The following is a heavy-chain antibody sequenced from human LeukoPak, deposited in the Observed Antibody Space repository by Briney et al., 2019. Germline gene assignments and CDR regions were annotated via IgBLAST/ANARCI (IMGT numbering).Heavy chain of an antibody. J-gene: IGHJ3*02. CDR3: ARVRGGDYYDSSGYYGIAFDI. Sequence: SETLSLTCTVSGGSISSGGYYWSWIRQHPGKGLEWIGYIYYSGGTYYNPSRTSRVTISVDTSKNQFSLKLSSVTAADTAVYYCARVRGGDYYDSSGYYGIAFDIWGQGTMVTVSS. D-gene: IGHD3-22*01. CDR1: GGSISSGGYY. CDR2: IYYSGGT. V-gene: IGHV4-31*03.